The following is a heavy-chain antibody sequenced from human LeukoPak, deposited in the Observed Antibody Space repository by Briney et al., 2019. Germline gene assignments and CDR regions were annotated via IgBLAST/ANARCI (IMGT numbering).Heavy chain of an antibody. V-gene: IGHV3-20*04. J-gene: IGHJ4*02. D-gene: IGHD3-22*01. Sequence: GGSLRLSCAASDFTFSSYAMSWVRQAPGKGLEWVSGINWNGGSTGYADSVKGRFTISRDNAKNSLYLQMNSLRAEDTALYYCAREYYYDSSGPDYWGQGTLVTVSS. CDR3: AREYYYDSSGPDY. CDR2: INWNGGST. CDR1: DFTFSSYA.